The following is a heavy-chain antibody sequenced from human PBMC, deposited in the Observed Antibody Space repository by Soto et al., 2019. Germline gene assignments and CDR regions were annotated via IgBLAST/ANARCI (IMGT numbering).Heavy chain of an antibody. CDR1: GYTFTSYG. J-gene: IGHJ4*02. V-gene: IGHV1-18*01. CDR3: XXXXXPXRX. CDR2: ISAYNGNT. Sequence: QVQLVQSGAEVKKPGASVKVSCKASGYTFTSYGISWVRQAPGQGLEWMGWISAYNGNTNYAQKLQGRVTMTTDTSTSTAYMXLXSXXSDXTAXXXXXXXXXPXRXWGQGTLVTVSS.